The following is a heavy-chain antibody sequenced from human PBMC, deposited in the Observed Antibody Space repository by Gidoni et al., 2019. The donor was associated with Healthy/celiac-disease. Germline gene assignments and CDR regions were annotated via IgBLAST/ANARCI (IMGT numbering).Heavy chain of an antibody. J-gene: IGHJ4*02. Sequence: QVQLVEAGGGGVQPGRSLRLSCAASGFTFSSYGLNWVRQAPGKGLEWVAVISYDGSNKYYADSVKGRFTISRDNSKNTLYLQMNSLRAEDTAVYYCAKDGSGSLDGGFDYWGQGTLVTVSS. CDR2: ISYDGSNK. CDR1: GFTFSSYG. V-gene: IGHV3-30*18. CDR3: AKDGSGSLDGGFDY. D-gene: IGHD1-26*01.